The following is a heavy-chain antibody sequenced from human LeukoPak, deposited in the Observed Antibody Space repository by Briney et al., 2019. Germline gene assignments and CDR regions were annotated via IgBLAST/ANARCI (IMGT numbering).Heavy chain of an antibody. CDR1: GGSINSYY. Sequence: SETLSLTRTVSGGSINSYYWSWIRQPPGKGLEWIGYIYYSGRTYYNPSLKSRVTISVDTSKNQFSLKLSSVTAADTAVYYCARATDVYSFDYWGRGTLVTVSS. CDR3: ARATDVYSFDY. V-gene: IGHV4-59*08. CDR2: IYYSGRT. J-gene: IGHJ4*02.